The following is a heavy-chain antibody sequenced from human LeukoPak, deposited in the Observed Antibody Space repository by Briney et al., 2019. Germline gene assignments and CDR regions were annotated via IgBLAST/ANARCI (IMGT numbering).Heavy chain of an antibody. J-gene: IGHJ4*02. CDR1: GFTFSSYN. Sequence: PGGSLRLSCAASGFTFSSYNMNWVRQAPGKGLEWVSSISSSSSYIYYADSVKGRFTISRDNAKNSLYLQMNSLRAEDTAVYYCARDIRGPYVWGSYRPFDYWGQGTLVTVSS. CDR3: ARDIRGPYVWGSYRPFDY. V-gene: IGHV3-21*01. D-gene: IGHD3-16*02. CDR2: ISSSSSYI.